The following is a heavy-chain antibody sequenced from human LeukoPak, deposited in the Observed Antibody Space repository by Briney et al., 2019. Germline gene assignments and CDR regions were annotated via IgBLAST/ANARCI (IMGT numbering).Heavy chain of an antibody. CDR2: ISGYNGNT. Sequence: ASVTVSCKASGYTFTDNYMHWVRQAPGQGLEWMGWISGYNGNTNYAQKVQGRVTMTTDTSTSTAYMELRSLRSDDTAVYYCARAGVKTLSYFDFWGQGALVTVSS. CDR1: GYTFTDNY. V-gene: IGHV1-18*04. CDR3: ARAGVKTLSYFDF. D-gene: IGHD3-10*01. J-gene: IGHJ4*02.